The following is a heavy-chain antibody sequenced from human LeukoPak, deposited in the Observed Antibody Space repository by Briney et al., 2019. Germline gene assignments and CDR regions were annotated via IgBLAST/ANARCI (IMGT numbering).Heavy chain of an antibody. V-gene: IGHV4-34*01. J-gene: IGHJ4*02. CDR1: GGSFSGYY. D-gene: IGHD5-18*01. CDR2: INHSGST. CDR3: ARQEYSYGPVDY. Sequence: PSETLSLTCAVYGGSFSGYYWSWIRQPPGKGLEWIGEINHSGSTNYNPSLKSRVTISVDTSKNQFSLKLSSVTAADTAVYYCARQEYSYGPVDYWGQGTLVTVSS.